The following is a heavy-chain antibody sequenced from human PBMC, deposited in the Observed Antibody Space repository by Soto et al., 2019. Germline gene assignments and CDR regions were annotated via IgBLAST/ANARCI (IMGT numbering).Heavy chain of an antibody. CDR2: INTGSGNS. CDR3: ARNVDYCDP. CDR1: GYTFTRYA. V-gene: IGHV1-3*04. J-gene: IGHJ5*02. Sequence: ASVKVSCKASGYTFTRYAMHWVRQAPGQGLEWIGWINTGSGNSHYSQKFQGRVTFTRDTSASTAYMELSSLTSEDSAVYFCARNVDYCDPWGQGTRVTV. D-gene: IGHD4-17*01.